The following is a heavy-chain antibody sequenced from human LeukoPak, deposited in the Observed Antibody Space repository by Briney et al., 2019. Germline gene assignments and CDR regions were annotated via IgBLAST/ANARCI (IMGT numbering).Heavy chain of an antibody. CDR1: GFTFSSYA. CDR2: ISGSGGST. V-gene: IGHV3-23*01. D-gene: IGHD6-13*01. Sequence: PGGSLRLSCAASGFTFSSYAMSWVRQAPGKGLEWVSAISGSGGSTYYADSVKGRFTISRDNSKNTLYLQMNSLRAEDTAVYYCAKDRIDSSSWYGKFDYWGQGTLVTVSS. J-gene: IGHJ4*02. CDR3: AKDRIDSSSWYGKFDY.